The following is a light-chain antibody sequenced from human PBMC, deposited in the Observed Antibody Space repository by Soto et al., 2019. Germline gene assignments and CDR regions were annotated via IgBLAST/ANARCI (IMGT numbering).Light chain of an antibody. CDR2: EVS. V-gene: IGLV2-8*01. CDR3: AAWDDILNGYV. CDR1: SSDVGRYKY. Sequence: QSALTQPPSASGSPGQSVTISCTGTSSDVGRYKYVSWYQQHPGKAPKLMIYEVSKRPSGVPDRFFGSKSGTSASLVIRGLQSEDEADYYCAAWDDILNGYVFGDGTKVTVL. J-gene: IGLJ1*01.